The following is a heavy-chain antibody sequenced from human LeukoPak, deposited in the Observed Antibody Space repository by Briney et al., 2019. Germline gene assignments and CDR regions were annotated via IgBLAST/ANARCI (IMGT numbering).Heavy chain of an antibody. CDR2: ISWNSGRM. J-gene: IGHJ4*02. D-gene: IGHD5-12*01. CDR1: GFIFDDYA. CDR3: AKDRTYSGYNALDY. V-gene: IGHV3-9*03. Sequence: XAAXGFIFDDYAMHWVRQAPGKGMEGVSGISWNSGRMDYADSVKGGFTISRDNAKNCLYLQMNSLGAEDMALYYCAKDRTYSGYNALDYWGQGTLVTVSS.